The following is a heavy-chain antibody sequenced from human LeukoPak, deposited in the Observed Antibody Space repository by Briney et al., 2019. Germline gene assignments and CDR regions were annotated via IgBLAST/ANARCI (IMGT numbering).Heavy chain of an antibody. V-gene: IGHV1-2*02. CDR1: GYTFTGYY. D-gene: IGHD3-10*01. Sequence: ASVKVSCKASGYTFTGYYMHWVRQAPGQGLEWMGWINPNSGGTSYAQKFQGRVTMTRDTSISTAYMGLSRLRSDDTAVYYCARARITMVRGAPSAVSNWFDPWGQGTLVTVSS. J-gene: IGHJ5*02. CDR3: ARARITMVRGAPSAVSNWFDP. CDR2: INPNSGGT.